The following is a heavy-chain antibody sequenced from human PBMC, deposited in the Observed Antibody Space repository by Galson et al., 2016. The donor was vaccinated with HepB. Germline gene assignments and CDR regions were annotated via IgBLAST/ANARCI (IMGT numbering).Heavy chain of an antibody. D-gene: IGHD3-10*01. J-gene: IGHJ4*02. V-gene: IGHV4-59*01. CDR3: ARSPSMIRGVILDS. CDR2: IYYSGST. Sequence: LSLTCTVSGGSLSSYYWSWIRQPPGKGLEWIGYIYYSGSTNYNPSLKSRVTISIDTSKNQFSLKLSSATAADTAMYYCARSPSMIRGVILDSWGQGTLVTVSS. CDR1: GGSLSSYY.